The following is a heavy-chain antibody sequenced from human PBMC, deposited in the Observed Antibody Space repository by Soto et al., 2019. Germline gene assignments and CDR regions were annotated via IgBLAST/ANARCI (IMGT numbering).Heavy chain of an antibody. Sequence: SETLSLTCAVYGGSFSGYYWSWIRQPPGKGLEWIGEINHSGSTNYNPSLKSRVTISVDTSKNQFSLKLSSVTAADTAVYYCARGLGYCSGGSCQLSYYYGMDVWGQGTMVTVSS. V-gene: IGHV4-34*01. CDR3: ARGLGYCSGGSCQLSYYYGMDV. D-gene: IGHD2-15*01. CDR1: GGSFSGYY. CDR2: INHSGST. J-gene: IGHJ6*02.